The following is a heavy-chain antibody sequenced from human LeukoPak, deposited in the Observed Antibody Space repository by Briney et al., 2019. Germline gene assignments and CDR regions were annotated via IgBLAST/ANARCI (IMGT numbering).Heavy chain of an antibody. CDR2: ISAYDGNT. Sequence: GASVKVSCKTSGYTFTSYAMNWVRQAPGQGLEWMGWISAYDGNTNYAQKFQGRVTMTTDTSTSTAYMELRSLRSDDTAVYYCARDMKRSRARWENLGFDPWGQGTLVTVSS. CDR3: ARDMKRSRARWENLGFDP. D-gene: IGHD1-26*01. V-gene: IGHV1-18*01. J-gene: IGHJ5*02. CDR1: GYTFTSYA.